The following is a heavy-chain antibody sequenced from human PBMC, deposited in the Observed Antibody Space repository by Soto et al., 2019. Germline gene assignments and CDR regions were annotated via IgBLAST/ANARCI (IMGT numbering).Heavy chain of an antibody. CDR1: GGSFSGYY. CDR2: INHSGGT. V-gene: IGHV4-34*01. CDR3: ARDRQYSQFWSGYQKEAPYYMDV. Sequence: SETLSLTCAVYGGSFSGYYWTWIRQAPGKGLEWIGEINHSGGTNYNSSLKSRVIISVDTSKNQFSLILYSVTAADTAVYFCARDRQYSQFWSGYQKEAPYYMDVWGQGTLVTVS. D-gene: IGHD3-3*02. J-gene: IGHJ6*02.